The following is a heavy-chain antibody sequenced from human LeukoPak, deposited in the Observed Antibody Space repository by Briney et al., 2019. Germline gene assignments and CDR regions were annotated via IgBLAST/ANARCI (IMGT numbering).Heavy chain of an antibody. CDR2: IYSGGGT. CDR1: GFTVSSIY. J-gene: IGHJ4*02. CDR3: ARARIHYLDY. D-gene: IGHD5-18*01. V-gene: IGHV3-53*01. Sequence: GGSLRLSCAASGFTVSSIYMSWVRQAPGKGLEWVSVIYSGGGTYYAGSVKGRFTISRDNSKNTLYLQMNSLRAEDTAVYYCARARIHYLDYWGQGTLVTVSS.